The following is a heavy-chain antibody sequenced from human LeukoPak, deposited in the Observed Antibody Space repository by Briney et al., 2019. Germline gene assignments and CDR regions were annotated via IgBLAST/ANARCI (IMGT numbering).Heavy chain of an antibody. CDR2: IYTSGST. V-gene: IGHV4-61*02. CDR1: GGSISSGPYY. J-gene: IGHJ4*02. CDR3: AKSGGYGLIDY. Sequence: SETLSLTCTVSGGSISSGPYYWSWIRQPAGKGLEWIGRIYTSGSTNYNPSLKSRVTISLDTSKNQFSLRLNSVTAADTARYYCAKSGGYGLIDYWGQGTLVTVSS. D-gene: IGHD1-26*01.